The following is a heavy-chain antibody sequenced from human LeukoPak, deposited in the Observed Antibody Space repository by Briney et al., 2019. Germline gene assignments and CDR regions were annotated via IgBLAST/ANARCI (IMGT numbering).Heavy chain of an antibody. CDR2: IYYSGST. V-gene: IGHV4-39*01. CDR1: GGSISSSGYY. CDR3: ARPYGAAGLD. J-gene: IGHJ4*02. D-gene: IGHD4-17*01. Sequence: SETLSLNCTVSGGSISSSGYYWGWIRQPPGKGLEWIGSIYYSGSTYYNPSLKSRVTISVDTSKNQFSLKLSSVTAADTVVYYCARPYGAAGLDWGQGTLVTVSS.